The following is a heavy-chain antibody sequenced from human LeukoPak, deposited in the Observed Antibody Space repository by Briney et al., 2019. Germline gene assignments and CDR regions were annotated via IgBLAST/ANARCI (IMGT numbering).Heavy chain of an antibody. CDR3: ARPAYYDSSGYYWNNWFDP. V-gene: IGHV4-39*01. J-gene: IGHJ5*02. D-gene: IGHD3-22*01. Sequence: PSETLSLTCTVSGGSISSSIYYWGWIRQPPGKGLEWTGSIFYSGSTYYNPSLKSRVTISVDTSKNQFSLKLSSVTAADTAVYYCARPAYYDSSGYYWNNWFDPWGQGTLVTVSS. CDR2: IFYSGST. CDR1: GGSISSSIYY.